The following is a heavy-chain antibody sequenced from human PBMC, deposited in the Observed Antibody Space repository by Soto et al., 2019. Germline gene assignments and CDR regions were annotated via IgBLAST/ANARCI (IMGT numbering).Heavy chain of an antibody. D-gene: IGHD6-13*01. CDR2: ISYDGSNK. CDR3: AKAAGWSSSWDPYDYYYGMDV. J-gene: IGHJ6*02. CDR1: GFTFSSYG. V-gene: IGHV3-30*18. Sequence: GGSLRLSCAASGFTFSSYGMHWVRQAPGKGLEWVAVISYDGSNKYYADSVKGRFTMSRDSSKNTLYLQMNSLRADDTAVYYCAKAAGWSSSWDPYDYYYGMDVWGQGTTVTVSS.